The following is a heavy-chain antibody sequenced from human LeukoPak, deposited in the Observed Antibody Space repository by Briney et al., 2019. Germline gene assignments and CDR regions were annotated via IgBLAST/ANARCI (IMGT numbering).Heavy chain of an antibody. J-gene: IGHJ4*02. Sequence: GGSLRLSCVASGFTFRSYGIHWVRQAPGKGLEWLAFIWYDEITKDYADSVRGRFTISRDNSKNTLYVQMNSLRADDTAVYYCAKDSSDYYFDYWGQGTLVTVSS. V-gene: IGHV3-30*02. D-gene: IGHD3-22*01. CDR1: GFTFRSYG. CDR3: AKDSSDYYFDY. CDR2: IWYDEITK.